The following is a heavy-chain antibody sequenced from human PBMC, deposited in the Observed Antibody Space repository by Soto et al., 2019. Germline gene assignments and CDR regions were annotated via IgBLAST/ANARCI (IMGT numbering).Heavy chain of an antibody. CDR1: GFTFNNYA. CDR2: ISGSGGSI. V-gene: IGHV3-23*01. CDR3: ERGERRKYYNYGLDV. Sequence: GGSLRLSCAASGFTFNNYAMSWVRQAPGKGLEWVSTISGSGGSIYYADSVKGRFTISRDNSKNTLYLQVNSLRDEDTAVYSCERGERRKYYNYGLDVWGQGTTVTVSS. J-gene: IGHJ6*02. D-gene: IGHD1-1*01.